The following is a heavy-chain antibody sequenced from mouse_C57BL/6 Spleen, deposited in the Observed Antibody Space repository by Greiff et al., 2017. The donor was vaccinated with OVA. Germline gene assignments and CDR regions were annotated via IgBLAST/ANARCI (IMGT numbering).Heavy chain of an antibody. Sequence: QVQLQQSGAELVRPGASVTLSCKASGYTFTDYEMHWVKQTPVHGLEWIGAIDPETGGTAYNQKFKGKAILTADKSSSTAYMELRSLTSEDSAVDYCTRWVSYYSNYMYFDYWGQGTTLTVSS. J-gene: IGHJ2*01. CDR3: TRWVSYYSNYMYFDY. D-gene: IGHD2-5*01. V-gene: IGHV1-15*01. CDR2: IDPETGGT. CDR1: GYTFTDYE.